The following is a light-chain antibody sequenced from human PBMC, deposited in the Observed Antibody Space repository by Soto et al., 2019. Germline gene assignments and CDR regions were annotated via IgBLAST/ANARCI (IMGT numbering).Light chain of an antibody. V-gene: IGKV1-39*01. J-gene: IGKJ2*01. CDR3: RQSYSTPT. CDR2: AAS. CDR1: QSISSY. Sequence: DIQMTQSPSSLSASVGDRVTITCRARQSISSYLNWYQQKPGKAPKLLIYAASSLQSGVPSRFSGSGSGTDFTLTISSLQPEDFATYYCRQSYSTPTFGQGTKLEI.